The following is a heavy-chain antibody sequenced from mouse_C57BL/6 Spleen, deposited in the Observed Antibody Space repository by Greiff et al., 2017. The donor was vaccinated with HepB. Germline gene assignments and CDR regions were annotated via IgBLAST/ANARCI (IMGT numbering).Heavy chain of an antibody. CDR3: TPSTTVVGNWYFDV. J-gene: IGHJ1*03. D-gene: IGHD1-1*01. Sequence: VQLQQSGAELVRPGASVTLSCKASGYTFTDYEMHWVKQTPVHGLEWIGAIDPETGGTAYNQKFKGKAILTADKSSSTAYMELRSLTSEDSAVYYCTPSTTVVGNWYFDVWGTGTTVTVSS. CDR1: GYTFTDYE. V-gene: IGHV1-15*01. CDR2: IDPETGGT.